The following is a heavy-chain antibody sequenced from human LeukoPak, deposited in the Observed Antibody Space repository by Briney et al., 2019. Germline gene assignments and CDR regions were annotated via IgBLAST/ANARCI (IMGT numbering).Heavy chain of an antibody. D-gene: IGHD3-10*01. Sequence: SETLSLTCTVSAGSLSSGGHYWSWIRQFPGKGLESIGFIHHSGSTRHNPSLKDRVAISIDTSKNQFALKLTSVTAADTAVYYCARGGNRFGGFYFDYWGQGTLVTVSS. V-gene: IGHV4-31*03. CDR2: IHHSGST. CDR3: ARGGNRFGGFYFDY. CDR1: AGSLSSGGHY. J-gene: IGHJ4*02.